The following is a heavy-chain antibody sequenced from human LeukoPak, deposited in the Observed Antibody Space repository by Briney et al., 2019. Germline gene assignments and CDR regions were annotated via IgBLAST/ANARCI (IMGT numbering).Heavy chain of an antibody. J-gene: IGHJ3*02. CDR3: ARINGDQLLLRAFDI. CDR1: GFTFSSYW. D-gene: IGHD2-2*01. CDR2: INSDGSST. Sequence: GGSLRLSCAASGFTFSSYWMHWVRQVPGKGLVWVTLINSDGSSTSYADSVKGRFTISRDNSKNTLYLQMNGLRAEDTAVYYCARINGDQLLLRAFDIWGQGTMVTVSS. V-gene: IGHV3-74*01.